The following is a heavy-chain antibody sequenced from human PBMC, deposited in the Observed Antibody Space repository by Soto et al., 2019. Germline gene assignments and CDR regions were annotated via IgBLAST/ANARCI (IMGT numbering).Heavy chain of an antibody. CDR1: GFPFNSYA. V-gene: IGHV3-23*01. J-gene: IGHJ4*02. CDR2: ISGSGGST. D-gene: IGHD6-13*01. Sequence: PGVCLRLYCAASGFPFNSYAMSWVRQAPGKGLEWVSAISGSGGSTYYADSFRGRFTISRDNSKNTVYLQMNSLRVDDAAVYYCARDRSLGIAAAGLDYWGPGTLVTVSS. CDR3: ARDRSLGIAAAGLDY.